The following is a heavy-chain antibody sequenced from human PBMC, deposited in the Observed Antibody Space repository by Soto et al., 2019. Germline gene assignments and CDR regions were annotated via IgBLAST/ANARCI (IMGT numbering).Heavy chain of an antibody. Sequence: SETLSLTCTVSGGSISSSSYYWGWIRQPPGKGLEWIGSIYYSGSTYYNPSLKSRVTISVDTSKNQFSLKLSSVTAADTAVYYCARLHAVVAATDYDYYYYYYMDVWGKGTTVTVSS. V-gene: IGHV4-39*01. D-gene: IGHD2-15*01. CDR2: IYYSGST. CDR1: GGSISSSSYY. J-gene: IGHJ6*03. CDR3: ARLHAVVAATDYDYYYYYYMDV.